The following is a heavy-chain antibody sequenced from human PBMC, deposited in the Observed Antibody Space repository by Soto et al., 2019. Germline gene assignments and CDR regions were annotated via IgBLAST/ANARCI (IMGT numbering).Heavy chain of an antibody. J-gene: IGHJ6*02. D-gene: IGHD1-26*01. CDR3: SKQQVGATDYYYYGMDV. CDR1: GFTFSSFG. CDR2: ISYDGNNK. Sequence: GGSLRLSCAASGFTFSSFGMRWVRQAPGTGLEWVARISYDGNNKYSADSVKGRFTISRDNSKNTLYLQMNSLRAEDTAVYYCSKQQVGATDYYYYGMDVWGQGTTVTVSS. V-gene: IGHV3-30*18.